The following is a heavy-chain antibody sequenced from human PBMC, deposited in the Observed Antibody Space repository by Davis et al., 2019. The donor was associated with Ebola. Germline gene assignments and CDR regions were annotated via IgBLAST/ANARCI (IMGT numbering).Heavy chain of an antibody. J-gene: IGHJ5*01. CDR1: GFTFSSYG. CDR3: AKDGLLWFRELFDY. D-gene: IGHD3-10*01. V-gene: IGHV3-30*18. Sequence: GGSLRLSCAASGFTFSSYGMHWVRQAPGKGLEWVAVISYDGSNKYYADSVKGRFTISRDNSKNTLYLQMNSLRAEDTAVYYCAKDGLLWFRELFDYWGQGTLVTVSS. CDR2: ISYDGSNK.